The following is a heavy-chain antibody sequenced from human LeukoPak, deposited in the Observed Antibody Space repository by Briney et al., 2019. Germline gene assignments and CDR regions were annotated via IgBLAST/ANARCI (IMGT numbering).Heavy chain of an antibody. Sequence: GGSLRLSCAASGFTFSSYAMSWVRQAPGKGLEWVSAISGSGGSTYYADSVKGRFTISRDNSKNTLYLQMNSLRAEDTAVYYCAKDDYDSSGYIRTFDYWGQGTLVTVSS. D-gene: IGHD3-22*01. J-gene: IGHJ4*02. CDR2: ISGSGGST. CDR3: AKDDYDSSGYIRTFDY. CDR1: GFTFSSYA. V-gene: IGHV3-23*01.